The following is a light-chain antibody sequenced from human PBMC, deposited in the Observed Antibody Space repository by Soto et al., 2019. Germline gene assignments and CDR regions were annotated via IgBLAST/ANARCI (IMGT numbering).Light chain of an antibody. CDR3: GADHGSGSNFVWV. CDR2: VGTGGIVG. Sequence: QSVLTQPPSASGSLGASVTLTCTLSSGYSNYKVDWYQQRPGKGPRFVMRVGTGGIVGSKGDGIPDRFSVLGSGLNRYLTIKNLQEEDESDYHCGADHGSGSNFVWVFGGGTELTVL. CDR1: SGYSNYK. V-gene: IGLV9-49*01. J-gene: IGLJ3*02.